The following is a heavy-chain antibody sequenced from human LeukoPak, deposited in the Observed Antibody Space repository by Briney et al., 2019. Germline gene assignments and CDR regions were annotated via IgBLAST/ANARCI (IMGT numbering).Heavy chain of an antibody. CDR3: ATGYYYGSGDDAFDI. CDR1: GFTFSSYA. CDR2: ISSNGGST. V-gene: IGHV3-64*01. Sequence: GGPLTLPCAACGFTFSSYAMHWLRQAPGKGLEYVSAISSNGGSTYYANSVKGRFTISRDNSKNTLYLQMGSLRAEDMAVYYCATGYYYGSGDDAFDIWGQGTMVTVSS. D-gene: IGHD3-10*01. J-gene: IGHJ3*02.